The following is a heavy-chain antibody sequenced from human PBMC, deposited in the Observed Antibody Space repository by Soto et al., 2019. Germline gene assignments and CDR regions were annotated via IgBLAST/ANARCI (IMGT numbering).Heavy chain of an antibody. Sequence: GGSLRLSCAASGFTFNTYAMSWVRQAPGKGLEWVSAISSSGGSTYYADSVKGRFTISRDNSKNTLYLQMNSLRAEDTAVYYCAKDLSPLVYSSSDYWGQGTRVTVS. CDR2: ISSSGGST. D-gene: IGHD6-6*01. CDR3: AKDLSPLVYSSSDY. J-gene: IGHJ4*02. CDR1: GFTFNTYA. V-gene: IGHV3-23*01.